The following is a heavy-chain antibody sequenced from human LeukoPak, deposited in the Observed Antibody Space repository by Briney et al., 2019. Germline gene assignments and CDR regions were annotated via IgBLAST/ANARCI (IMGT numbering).Heavy chain of an antibody. J-gene: IGHJ3*02. Sequence: PSETLSLTCTVSGGSISSSSYYWGWIRQPPGKGLEWIGSIYYGGSTYYNPSLKSRVTISVDTSKNQFSLKLSSVTAADTAVYYCARRSSGWYGQDAFDIWGQGTMVTVSS. CDR1: GGSISSSSYY. D-gene: IGHD6-19*01. V-gene: IGHV4-39*01. CDR2: IYYGGST. CDR3: ARRSSGWYGQDAFDI.